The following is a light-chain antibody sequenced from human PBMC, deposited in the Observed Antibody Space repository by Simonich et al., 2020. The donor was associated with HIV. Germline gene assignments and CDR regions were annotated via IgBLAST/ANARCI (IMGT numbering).Light chain of an antibody. Sequence: DVVMTQSPLSLPVTLGQPASLSCRSSQSLVHSDGNTSLNWFQQRPGQSPRRLIYKVSHRDSGVPDRFSGSGSGTHFTLKISRVEAEDLGVYYCMQRYTFGQGTKLEIK. J-gene: IGKJ2*01. CDR2: KVS. CDR3: MQRYT. V-gene: IGKV2-30*02. CDR1: QSLVHSDGNTS.